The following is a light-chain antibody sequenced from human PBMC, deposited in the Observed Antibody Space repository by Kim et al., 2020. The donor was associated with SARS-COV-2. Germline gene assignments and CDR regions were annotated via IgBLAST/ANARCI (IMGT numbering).Light chain of an antibody. CDR2: NSS. V-gene: IGKV1-5*03. CDR3: HLYHTPST. Sequence: PIPQSPAILPASIGDTFTITCRASQSVHIWLAWYQQKPGQVPLILTHNSSELQYGVPTRVSVSFSQTDFTLTIASLQPDDFATYYCHLYHTPSTFGQGTKVYIK. J-gene: IGKJ1*01. CDR1: QSVHIW.